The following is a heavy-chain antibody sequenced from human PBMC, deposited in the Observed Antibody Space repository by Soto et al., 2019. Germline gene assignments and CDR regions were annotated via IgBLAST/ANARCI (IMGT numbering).Heavy chain of an antibody. CDR3: AREPPLGGYPVYYYGMDV. Sequence: QVQLVQSGAEVKKPGASVKVSCKASGYTFTGYYMHWVRQAPGQGLEWMGWINPNSGGTNYAQKFQGRVTMTRDTSISTAYMELSRLRSDDTAVYYCAREPPLGGYPVYYYGMDVWGQGTTVTVSS. V-gene: IGHV1-2*02. CDR1: GYTFTGYY. D-gene: IGHD5-12*01. J-gene: IGHJ6*02. CDR2: INPNSGGT.